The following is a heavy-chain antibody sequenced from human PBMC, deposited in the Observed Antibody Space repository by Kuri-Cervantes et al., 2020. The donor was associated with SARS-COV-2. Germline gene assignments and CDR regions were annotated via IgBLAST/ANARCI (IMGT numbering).Heavy chain of an antibody. CDR1: GFTFSSYA. V-gene: IGHV3-74*01. CDR3: ARDRIAARPGWFDP. CDR2: INPDGSYT. J-gene: IGHJ5*02. Sequence: GGSLRLSCAASGFTFSSYAMSWVRQAPGKGLVWVSRINPDGSYTNNADSVKGRFTLSRDNAKNMLFLQMNSLRAEDTAVYYCARDRIAARPGWFDPWGQGTLVTVSS. D-gene: IGHD6-6*01.